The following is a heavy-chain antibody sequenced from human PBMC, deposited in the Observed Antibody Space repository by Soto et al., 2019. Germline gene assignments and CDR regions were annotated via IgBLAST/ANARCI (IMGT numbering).Heavy chain of an antibody. V-gene: IGHV4-4*07. CDR3: ARHSLAGGAGYCSGGSCYSYYYYGMDV. J-gene: IGHJ6*02. D-gene: IGHD2-15*01. CDR1: GGSISSYY. Sequence: QVQLQESGPGLVKPSETLSLTCTVSGGSISSYYWSWIRQPAGKGLEWIGRIYTSGSTNYNPSLKSRVTMSVDTSKNQFSLKLSSVTAADTAVYYCARHSLAGGAGYCSGGSCYSYYYYGMDVWGQGTTVTVSS. CDR2: IYTSGST.